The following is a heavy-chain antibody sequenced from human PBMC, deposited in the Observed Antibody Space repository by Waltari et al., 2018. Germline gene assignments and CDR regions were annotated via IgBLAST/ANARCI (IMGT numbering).Heavy chain of an antibody. V-gene: IGHV4-61*09. CDR3: ASGRDDNAWYAHFDN. D-gene: IGHD2-15*01. Sequence: QVQLQESGPGLVKPSQTLSLTCTVSGGSISSGSYYWSWIRQPAGKGLEWIGYIYTSGSTNYNPSLKSRVTISVDTSKNQFSLKLSSVTAADTAVYYCASGRDDNAWYAHFDNWGRGARVTVSS. CDR2: IYTSGST. J-gene: IGHJ4*02. CDR1: GGSISSGSYY.